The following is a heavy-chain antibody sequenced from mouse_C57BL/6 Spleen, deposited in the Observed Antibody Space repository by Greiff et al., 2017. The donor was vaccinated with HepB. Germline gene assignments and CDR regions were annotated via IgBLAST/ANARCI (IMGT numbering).Heavy chain of an antibody. V-gene: IGHV5-4*01. D-gene: IGHD2-14*01. J-gene: IGHJ3*01. CDR2: ISDGGSYT. CDR1: GFTFSSYA. CDR3: AREGGYGGAWFAY. Sequence: EVKLVESGGGLVKPGGSLKLSCAASGFTFSSYAMSWVRQTPEKRLEWVATISDGGSYTYYPDNVKGRFTISRDNAKNNLYLQMSHLKSEDTAMYYCAREGGYGGAWFAYWGQGTLVTVSA.